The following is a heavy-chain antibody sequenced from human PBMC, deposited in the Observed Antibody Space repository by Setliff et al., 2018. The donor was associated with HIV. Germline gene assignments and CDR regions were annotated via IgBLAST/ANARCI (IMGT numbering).Heavy chain of an antibody. CDR3: ARGRDYVWGSYRPRRYYYYNMDV. J-gene: IGHJ6*03. Sequence: SETLSLTCTVSGGSISSSSYDWGWIRQPPGKGLEWIGSIYYSGSTYYNPPLKSRVTISVDTSKNQFSLKLTSVTAADTAVYYCARGRDYVWGSYRPRRYYYYNMDVWGKGTTVTVSS. V-gene: IGHV4-39*07. CDR1: GGSISSSSYD. D-gene: IGHD3-16*02. CDR2: IYYSGST.